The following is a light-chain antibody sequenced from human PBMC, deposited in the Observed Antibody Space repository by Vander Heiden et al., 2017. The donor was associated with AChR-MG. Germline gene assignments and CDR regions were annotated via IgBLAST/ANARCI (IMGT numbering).Light chain of an antibody. Sequence: DCQMTQYPASPSASVGDRVTVTCRASLYIGHYLAWYQQRPGKAPKLLIYAASTLLSGVPPRFSGSGSGTDFTLTISSLQPEDVATYYCQKDNSAPWTFGRGTKVEI. J-gene: IGKJ1*01. V-gene: IGKV1-27*01. CDR1: LYIGHY. CDR3: QKDNSAPWT. CDR2: AAS.